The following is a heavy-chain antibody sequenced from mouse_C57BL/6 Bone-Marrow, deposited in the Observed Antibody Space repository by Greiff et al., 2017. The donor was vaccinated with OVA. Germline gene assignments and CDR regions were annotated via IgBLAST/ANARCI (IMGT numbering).Heavy chain of an antibody. V-gene: IGHV1-47*01. J-gene: IGHJ3*01. D-gene: IGHD2-4*01. CDR3: ARPGDYDGDWFAY. Sequence: VKVVESGAELVKPGASVKMSCKASGYTFTTYPIEWMKQNHGKSLEWIGNFHPYNDDTKYNEKFKGNATLTVEKSSSTVYLKLSRLTSDDSAVYYCARPGDYDGDWFAYWGQGTLVTVSA. CDR1: GYTFTTYP. CDR2: FHPYNDDT.